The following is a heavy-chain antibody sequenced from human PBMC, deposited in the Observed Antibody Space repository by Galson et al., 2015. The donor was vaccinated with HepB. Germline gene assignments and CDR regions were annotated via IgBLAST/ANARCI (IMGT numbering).Heavy chain of an antibody. CDR2: INPSGGST. Sequence: SVKVSCKASGYTFTSYYMHWVRQAPGQGLEWMGIINPSGGSTSYAQEFQGRVTMTRDTSTSTVYMELSSLRAEDTAVYYCAKVHYYGSGSYYNPSDYYDSSGAFDIWGQGTMVTVSS. CDR1: GYTFTSYY. CDR3: AKVHYYGSGSYYNPSDYYDSSGAFDI. V-gene: IGHV1-46*01. D-gene: IGHD3-10*01. J-gene: IGHJ3*02.